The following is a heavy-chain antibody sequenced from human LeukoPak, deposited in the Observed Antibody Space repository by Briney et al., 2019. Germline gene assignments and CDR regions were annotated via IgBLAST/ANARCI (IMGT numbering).Heavy chain of an antibody. CDR1: GFTYSSYA. D-gene: IGHD1-7*01. J-gene: IGHJ4*02. CDR3: ARDGRATGTTDY. CDR2: ISYDGSNK. Sequence: QAGRSLRLAWAAAGFTYSSYAMDWVRQAPGKGLEWVAVISYDGSNKYYADSGKGRFTISRDNSKNTLYLQMNSLRAEDTAVYYCARDGRATGTTDYWGQGTLVTVSS. V-gene: IGHV3-30*01.